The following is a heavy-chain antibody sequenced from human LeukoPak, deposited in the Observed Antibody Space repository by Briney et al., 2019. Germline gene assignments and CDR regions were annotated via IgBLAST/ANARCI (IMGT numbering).Heavy chain of an antibody. CDR3: ARTSDFWSGYHDY. V-gene: IGHV4-34*01. CDR1: GGSYSGYY. J-gene: IGHJ4*02. CDR2: INHSGST. Sequence: SETLSLTCAVYGGSYSGYYWSWIRQPPGKGLEWIGEINHSGSTNYNPSLKSRVTISVDTSKNQFSLKLSSVTAADTAVYYCARTSDFWSGYHDYWGQGTLVTVSS. D-gene: IGHD3-3*01.